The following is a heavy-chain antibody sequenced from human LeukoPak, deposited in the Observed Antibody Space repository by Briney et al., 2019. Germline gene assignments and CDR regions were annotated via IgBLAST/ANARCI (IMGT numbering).Heavy chain of an antibody. Sequence: PGGSLRLSCAASGFTFSSYWMSWVRQAPGKGLEWVGNIKQDGSEKNNVDSVKGRFTISRDNAKNSLYLQMNSLRAEDTAVYYCARAVMGYCSSTRCYVGLFDYWGQGTLVTVSS. D-gene: IGHD2-2*01. CDR1: GFTFSSYW. J-gene: IGHJ4*02. CDR2: IKQDGSEK. CDR3: ARAVMGYCSSTRCYVGLFDY. V-gene: IGHV3-7*01.